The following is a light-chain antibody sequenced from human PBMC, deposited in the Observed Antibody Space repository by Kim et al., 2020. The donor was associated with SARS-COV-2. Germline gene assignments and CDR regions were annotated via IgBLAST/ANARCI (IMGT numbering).Light chain of an antibody. V-gene: IGLV1-44*01. Sequence: GQRVITSCTGSSSNIGSNPVNWYQQLPGTAPKLLIYSDNQRPSGVPDRFSGSKSGTSASLAISGLRSEDEADYYCAAWDDSLNGSVFGGGTQLTVL. CDR3: AAWDDSLNGSV. J-gene: IGLJ2*01. CDR2: SDN. CDR1: SSNIGSNP.